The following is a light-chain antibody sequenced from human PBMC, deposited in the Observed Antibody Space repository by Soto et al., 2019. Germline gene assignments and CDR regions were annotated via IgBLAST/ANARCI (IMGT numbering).Light chain of an antibody. CDR3: STWDTSLNGGV. J-gene: IGLJ2*01. CDR1: TSNIGNNY. CDR2: DNN. Sequence: QAVVTQPPSVSAAPGQKVTISCSGGTSNIGNNYLSWYQHLPGTPPKLLIYDNNKRPSGIPDRFSASKSGTSATLGITGLQTGDEGDYYCSTWDTSLNGGVFGGGTKVTVL. V-gene: IGLV1-51*01.